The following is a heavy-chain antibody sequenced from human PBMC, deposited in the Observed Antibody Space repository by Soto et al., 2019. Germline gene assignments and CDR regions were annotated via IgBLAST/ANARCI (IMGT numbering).Heavy chain of an antibody. D-gene: IGHD5-18*01. CDR1: GGSISSYY. J-gene: IGHJ4*02. CDR3: ARGRGDTAMAWYY. V-gene: IGHV4-59*01. CDR2: ISYSGST. Sequence: QVQLQESGPGLVKPSETLSLTCTVSGGSISSYYWSWIRQSPGKGLEWIGYISYSGSTKYNPSLKRRVTISVDTSKNQVSLKLSSVTAADTAVYYCARGRGDTAMAWYYWGQGTLVTVSS.